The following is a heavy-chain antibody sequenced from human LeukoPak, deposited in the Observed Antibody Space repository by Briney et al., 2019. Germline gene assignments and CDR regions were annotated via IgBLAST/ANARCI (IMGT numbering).Heavy chain of an antibody. D-gene: IGHD6-13*01. CDR2: IYYSGST. CDR1: GGSISSGDYY. Sequence: SETLSLTCTVSGGSISSGDYYWSWIRQPPGKGLEWIGYIYYSGSTYYNPSLKSRVTISVDTSKNQFSLKLSSVTAADTAVYYCARVAPADYYYYYYYVDVWGKGTTVTVSS. J-gene: IGHJ6*03. CDR3: ARVAPADYYYYYYYVDV. V-gene: IGHV4-30-4*08.